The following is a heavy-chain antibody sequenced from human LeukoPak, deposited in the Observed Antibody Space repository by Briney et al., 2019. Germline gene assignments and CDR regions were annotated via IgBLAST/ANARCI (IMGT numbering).Heavy chain of an antibody. CDR3: VKAVGDSSGWYFDY. D-gene: IGHD6-19*01. CDR2: ISGSGGST. J-gene: IGHJ4*02. Sequence: GGSLRLSCAASGFTFSSYAMSWVRQAPGKGLEWVSAISGSGGSTYYADSVKGRFTISRDNSKNTLYLQMNSLRAEDTAVYYCVKAVGDSSGWYFDYWGQGTLVTVSS. V-gene: IGHV3-23*01. CDR1: GFTFSSYA.